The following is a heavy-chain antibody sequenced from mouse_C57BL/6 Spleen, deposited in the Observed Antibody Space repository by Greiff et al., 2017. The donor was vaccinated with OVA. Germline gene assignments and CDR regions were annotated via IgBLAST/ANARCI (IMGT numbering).Heavy chain of an antibody. Sequence: VKLQQPGAELVKPGASVKLSCKASGYTFTSYWMHWVKQRPGQGLEWIGMIHPNSGSTNYNEKFKSKATLTVDKSSSTAYMQLSSLTSEDSAVYYCARGKYAYSNYDYFDYWGQGTTLTVSS. CDR2: IHPNSGST. D-gene: IGHD2-5*01. CDR1: GYTFTSYW. CDR3: ARGKYAYSNYDYFDY. V-gene: IGHV1-64*01. J-gene: IGHJ2*01.